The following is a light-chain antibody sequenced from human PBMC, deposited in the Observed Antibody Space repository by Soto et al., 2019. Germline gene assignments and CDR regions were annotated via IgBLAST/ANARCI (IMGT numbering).Light chain of an antibody. J-gene: IGKJ1*01. CDR3: QQCKIWPS. CDR1: QSVGSN. CDR2: GAS. V-gene: IGKV3-15*01. Sequence: EIVMTQSPGTLSVSPGETATLVCRASQSVGSNLAWYQQKPGQSPTLLIHGASARATGTPARFTGSGSGTESTLTITGLQSEDFAVYYCQQCKIWPSFGQGTKVDIK.